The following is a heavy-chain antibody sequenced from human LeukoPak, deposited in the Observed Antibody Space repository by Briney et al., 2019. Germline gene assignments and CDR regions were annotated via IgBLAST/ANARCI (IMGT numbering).Heavy chain of an antibody. V-gene: IGHV3-30*04. CDR2: ISYNGSTK. CDR1: GFTFSSYA. J-gene: IGHJ6*03. D-gene: IGHD4-17*01. Sequence: GGSLRLSCAASGFTFSSYAMHWVRQAPGKGLEWVSVISYNGSTKYYADSVKGRFTISRDNSKNTLYLHMNSLRAEDTAVYYCARETSVTTYYYYYYMDVWGKGTTVTVSS. CDR3: ARETSVTTYYYYYYMDV.